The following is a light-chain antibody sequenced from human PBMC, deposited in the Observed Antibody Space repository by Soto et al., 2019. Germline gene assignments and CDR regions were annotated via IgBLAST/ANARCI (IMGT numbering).Light chain of an antibody. J-gene: IGLJ1*01. CDR1: SSDVGSYNL. V-gene: IGLV2-23*02. CDR2: EAS. Sequence: QSVLTQPASVSGSPGQSITISCTGTSSDVGSYNLVSWYQQHPGKAPKLMIYEASKRPSGVSNRFSGSKSGNTASLTISGLQAEDEADYYCCSYAGSSTFSYVFGTGTKVTVL. CDR3: CSYAGSSTFSYV.